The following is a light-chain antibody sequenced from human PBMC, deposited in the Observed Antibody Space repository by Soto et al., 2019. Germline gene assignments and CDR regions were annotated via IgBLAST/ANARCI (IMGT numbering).Light chain of an antibody. CDR2: DND. Sequence: QSVLTQPPSVSAAPGKTVTISCSGSSSNIGNNYVSWYQQLPGTAPKLLIYDNDKRPSGIPDRFSGSKSGTSATLGVTGLQTGYEDDYYCGTCDSSLSAGVFGGVTKLTVL. CDR1: SSNIGNNY. V-gene: IGLV1-51*01. J-gene: IGLJ2*01. CDR3: GTCDSSLSAGV.